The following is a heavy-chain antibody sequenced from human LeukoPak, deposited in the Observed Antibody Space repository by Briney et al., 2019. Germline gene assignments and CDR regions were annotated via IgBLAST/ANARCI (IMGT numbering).Heavy chain of an antibody. CDR2: INPNSGGT. CDR3: ARDGRYYGSGRDY. D-gene: IGHD3-10*01. Sequence: ASVKVSCKASGYTFTGYYMHWARQAPGQGLEWMGWINPNSGGTNYAQKFQGRVTMTRDTSISTAYMELSRLRSDDTAVYYCARDGRYYGSGRDYWGQGTLVTVSS. J-gene: IGHJ4*02. CDR1: GYTFTGYY. V-gene: IGHV1-2*02.